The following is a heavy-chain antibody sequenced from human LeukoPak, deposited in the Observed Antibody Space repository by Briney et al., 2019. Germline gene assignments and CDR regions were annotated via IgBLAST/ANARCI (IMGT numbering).Heavy chain of an antibody. CDR1: GYSFTSYW. V-gene: IGHV5-51*01. CDR3: AKQRADYYGSGSLPWASYYYYMDV. J-gene: IGHJ6*03. D-gene: IGHD3-10*01. CDR2: IYPGDSDT. Sequence: GESLKISCKGSGYSFTSYWIGWVRQMPGKGLEWMGIIYPGDSDTRYSPSFQGQVTISADKSISTAYLQWSSLKASDTAMYYCAKQRADYYGSGSLPWASYYYYMDVWGKGTTVTISS.